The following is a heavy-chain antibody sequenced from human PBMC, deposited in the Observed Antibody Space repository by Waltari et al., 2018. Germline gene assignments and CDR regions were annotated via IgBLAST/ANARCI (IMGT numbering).Heavy chain of an antibody. J-gene: IGHJ4*02. CDR2: IYYRGNT. D-gene: IGHD3-10*01. V-gene: IGHV4-39*01. Sequence: QLQLQESGPGLVKPSETLSLTCTVSGGSISSGTCYWAWIRQPPGKGLEWIGNIYYRGNTYYRQSLKSRVTRSVDTSKNQFSLKLSSVTAADTAVYYCARYYFGSGSSHFDYWGQGTLLTVSS. CDR1: GGSISSGTCY. CDR3: ARYYFGSGSSHFDY.